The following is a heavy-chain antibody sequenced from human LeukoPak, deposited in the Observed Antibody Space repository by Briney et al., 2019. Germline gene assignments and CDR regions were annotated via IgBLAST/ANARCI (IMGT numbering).Heavy chain of an antibody. CDR2: IKSKTDGGTT. CDR1: GFTFSNAW. J-gene: IGHJ4*02. CDR3: TTVYDSSGYYYNYFDY. D-gene: IGHD3-22*01. Sequence: PGGSLRLYCAASGFTFSNAWMSWVRQAPGKGLEWVGRIKSKTDGGTTDYAAPVKGRFTISRDDSKNTLYLQMNSLKTEDTAVYYCTTVYDSSGYYYNYFDYWGQGTLVTVSS. V-gene: IGHV3-15*01.